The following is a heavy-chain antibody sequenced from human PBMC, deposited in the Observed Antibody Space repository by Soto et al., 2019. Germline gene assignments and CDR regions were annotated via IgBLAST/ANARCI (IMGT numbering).Heavy chain of an antibody. Sequence: SEALPLTSTVSGGFTRRSSYHWCWLRQPPGKGLEWIGSIYYSGSTYYNPSLKSRVTISVDTSKNQFSLKLSSVTAADTAVYYCARSVFPWGQGSLVTVS. CDR3: ARSVFP. CDR1: GGFTRRSSYH. V-gene: IGHV4-39*01. CDR2: IYYSGST. J-gene: IGHJ5*02.